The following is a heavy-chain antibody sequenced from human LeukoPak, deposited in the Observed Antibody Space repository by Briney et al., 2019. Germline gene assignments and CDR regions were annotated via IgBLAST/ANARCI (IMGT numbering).Heavy chain of an antibody. CDR3: ARIPYYYDSSGYYWNAFDI. CDR2: IDWDDDK. D-gene: IGHD3-22*01. J-gene: IGHJ3*02. Sequence: GSGPTLVNPTQTLTLTCTFSGFSLSTSGMCVSWIRQPPEKALEWLALIDWDDDKYYSTSLKTRLTISKDTSKNQVVLTMTNMDPVDTATYYCARIPYYYDSSGYYWNAFDIWGQGTMVTVSS. V-gene: IGHV2-70*01. CDR1: GFSLSTSGMC.